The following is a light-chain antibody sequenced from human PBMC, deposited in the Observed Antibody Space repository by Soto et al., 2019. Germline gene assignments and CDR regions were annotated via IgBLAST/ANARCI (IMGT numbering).Light chain of an antibody. V-gene: IGKV1-5*03. CDR2: KAS. CDR1: QSISSW. CDR3: QHYNSYSEA. Sequence: DIEMTQSPFTLSASVGDRVTTTCRASQSISSWLAWYKQKPGKAPKLLIYKASTLKSGVPSRFSGSGSGTEFTLTISSLQPDDFETYYCQHYNSYSEAFGQGTKVDIK. J-gene: IGKJ1*01.